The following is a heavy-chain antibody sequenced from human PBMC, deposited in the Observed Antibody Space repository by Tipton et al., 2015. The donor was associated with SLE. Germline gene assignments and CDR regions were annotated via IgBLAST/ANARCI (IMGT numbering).Heavy chain of an antibody. V-gene: IGHV3-15*01. CDR3: TALETEAGNDAFDI. CDR1: GFTFKNAW. Sequence: SLRLSCAASGFTFKNAWMSWVRQAPGKGLEWVGRIKSKADGGTTDYAAPVKGRFTVSRDDSKYTLYLQMNSLKTEDTGVYYCTALETEAGNDAFDIWGQGTMVTVSS. D-gene: IGHD5-24*01. CDR2: IKSKADGGTT. J-gene: IGHJ3*02.